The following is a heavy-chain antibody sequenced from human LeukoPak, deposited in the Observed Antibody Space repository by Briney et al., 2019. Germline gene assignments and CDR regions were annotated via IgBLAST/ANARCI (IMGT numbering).Heavy chain of an antibody. J-gene: IGHJ4*02. Sequence: ASVKVSCRASGYTFTGYYIHWVRQAPGQGLEWMGWINPNSGGTNYAQKFQGRVTMTRDTSISTAYMDLSRLRSDDTAVYYCARGSIVGATFDYFDYWGQGTLVTVSS. CDR2: INPNSGGT. CDR3: ARGSIVGATFDYFDY. D-gene: IGHD1-26*01. CDR1: GYTFTGYY. V-gene: IGHV1-2*02.